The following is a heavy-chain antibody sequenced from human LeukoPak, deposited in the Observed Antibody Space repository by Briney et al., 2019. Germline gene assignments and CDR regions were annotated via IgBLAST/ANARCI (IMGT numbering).Heavy chain of an antibody. V-gene: IGHV3-23*01. CDR2: ISGRGGST. J-gene: IGHJ4*02. CDR3: AKSSGINMIVVVITSFDY. Sequence: GGPLRLSCAASGFTFSNYAMSWVRQAPGKGLEWVSGISGRGGSTYYADSVKGRFTISRDSSKNTLYLQMNSLRPEDTAVYYCAKSSGINMIVVVITSFDYWGQGILVTVSS. CDR1: GFTFSNYA. D-gene: IGHD3-22*01.